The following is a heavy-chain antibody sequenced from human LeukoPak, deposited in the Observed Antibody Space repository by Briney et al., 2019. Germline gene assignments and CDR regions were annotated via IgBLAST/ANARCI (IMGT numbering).Heavy chain of an antibody. V-gene: IGHV3-74*01. CDR2: INSDGSTT. CDR3: ARGTDGGSSSDY. D-gene: IGHD6-6*01. CDR1: GFTFSSYW. Sequence: GGSLRLSCAASGFTFSSYWMHWVRQAPGKGLVWVSRINSDGSTTSYADSVQGRFTISRDNAKNTLYLEMNSLRAEDTAVYYCARGTDGGSSSDYWGLGTLVTVSS. J-gene: IGHJ4*02.